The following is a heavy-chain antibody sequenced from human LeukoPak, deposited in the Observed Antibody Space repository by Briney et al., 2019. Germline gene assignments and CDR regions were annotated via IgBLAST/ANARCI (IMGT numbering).Heavy chain of an antibody. V-gene: IGHV3-21*01. CDR3: ARTYLLAAATEFDP. D-gene: IGHD6-13*01. CDR1: GFIFSSYS. Sequence: GGSLRLSCAASGFIFSSYSMNWVRQAPGKGLEWVSFISSSSSYIYYADSVKGRFTISRDNAKNSLYLQMNSLRAEDTAVYYCARTYLLAAATEFDPWGQGTLVTVSS. J-gene: IGHJ5*02. CDR2: ISSSSSYI.